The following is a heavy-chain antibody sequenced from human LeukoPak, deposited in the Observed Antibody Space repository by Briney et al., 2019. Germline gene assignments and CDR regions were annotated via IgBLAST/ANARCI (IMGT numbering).Heavy chain of an antibody. CDR2: IYYGENT. J-gene: IGHJ4*02. CDR3: ARRDDSSGYHKIFDY. CDR1: GGSISSGPYY. D-gene: IGHD3-22*01. V-gene: IGHV4-39*01. Sequence: SETLSLNCTVSGGSISSGPYYWGWIRQPPGKGLEWIGNIYYGENTYYNPSLKSRVTISIDTSKNQFYLKLSSLTAADTAVYYCARRDDSSGYHKIFDYWGPGTLVTVSS.